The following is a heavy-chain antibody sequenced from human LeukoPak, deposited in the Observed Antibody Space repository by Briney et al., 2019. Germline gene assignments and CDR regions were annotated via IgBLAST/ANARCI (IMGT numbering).Heavy chain of an antibody. CDR2: ISSSSTYI. CDR3: ARDGAVTGYDPIDY. J-gene: IGHJ4*02. D-gene: IGHD5-12*01. V-gene: IGHV3-21*01. CDR1: GFTFSRYS. Sequence: PGGSLILSCAASGFTFSRYSMNWVRQAPGKGLEWVSSISSSSTYIYYADSVKGRFTISRDNAKNSLYLQMNSLRAEDTAVYYCARDGAVTGYDPIDYWGQGTLVTVSS.